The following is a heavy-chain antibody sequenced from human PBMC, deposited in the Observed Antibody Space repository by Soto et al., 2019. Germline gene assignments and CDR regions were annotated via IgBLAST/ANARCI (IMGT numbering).Heavy chain of an antibody. CDR2: IIPILGIA. CDR3: ARDKVGYCSSTSCSGGNWFDP. CDR1: GGTFSSYT. D-gene: IGHD2-2*01. V-gene: IGHV1-69*04. Sequence: SVKVSCKASGGTFSSYTISWVRQAPGQGLEWMGRIIPILGIANYAQKFQGRVTITADKSTSTAYMELSSLRSEDTAVYYCARDKVGYCSSTSCSGGNWFDPWGQGTLVTVSS. J-gene: IGHJ5*02.